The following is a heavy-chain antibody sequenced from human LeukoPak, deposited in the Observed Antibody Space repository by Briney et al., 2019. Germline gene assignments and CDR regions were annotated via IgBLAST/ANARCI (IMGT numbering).Heavy chain of an antibody. CDR2: ISSSSSYI. CDR3: ARGAPGCSSTSCFFDY. V-gene: IGHV3-21*01. CDR1: GFTFSSYS. Sequence: GGSLRLSCAASGFTFSSYSMNWVRQAPGKGLEWVSSISSSSSYIYYADSVKGRFTISRDNAKNSLYLQMNSLRAEDTAVYYCARGAPGCSSTSCFFDYWGQGTLVTVSS. J-gene: IGHJ4*02. D-gene: IGHD2-2*01.